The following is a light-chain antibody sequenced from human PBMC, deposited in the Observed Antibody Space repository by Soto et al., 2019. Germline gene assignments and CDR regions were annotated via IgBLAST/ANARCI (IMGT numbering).Light chain of an antibody. CDR1: SGINVGTDR. CDR3: AIWYSSTLV. CDR2: YRSDSDK. V-gene: IGLV5-39*01. J-gene: IGLJ2*01. Sequence: QSVLTQPTSLSASPGASARFTCTLRSGINVGTDRIYWYQQKPGSPPRYLLRYRSDSDKQQGSGVPSRFSGSKDASTNAGLLLISGLQSEDEADYYCAIWYSSTLVFGAGTKLTVL.